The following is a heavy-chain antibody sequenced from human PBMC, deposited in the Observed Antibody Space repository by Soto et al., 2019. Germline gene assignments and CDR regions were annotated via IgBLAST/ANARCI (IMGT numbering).Heavy chain of an antibody. V-gene: IGHV4-34*01. Sequence: SETLSLTCAVYGGSFSGYYWSWIRQPPGKGLEWMGEINHSGSTNYNPSLKSRVTISVDTPKNQCSLKLSSVTAADTAVYYCARGPLYGDTRYYYYGMDVWGQGTTVSVSS. J-gene: IGHJ6*02. D-gene: IGHD4-17*01. CDR1: GGSFSGYY. CDR3: ARGPLYGDTRYYYYGMDV. CDR2: INHSGST.